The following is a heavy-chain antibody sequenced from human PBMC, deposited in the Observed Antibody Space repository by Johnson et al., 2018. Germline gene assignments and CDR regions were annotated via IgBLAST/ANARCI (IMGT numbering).Heavy chain of an antibody. J-gene: IGHJ3*02. CDR2: IKSKTDGGTT. CDR3: TTDYSYYYDSSGYLTAFDI. V-gene: IGHV3-15*01. Sequence: VQLVESGGGLVKPGGSLRLSCAGSGFTFNYAWMSWVRQAPGKGLEWVGRIKSKTDGGTTDYAAPVKGRFTISRDDSKNTLYLQMNSLKTEDTAVYYCTTDYSYYYDSSGYLTAFDIWGQGTMVTVSS. D-gene: IGHD3-22*01. CDR1: GFTFNYAW.